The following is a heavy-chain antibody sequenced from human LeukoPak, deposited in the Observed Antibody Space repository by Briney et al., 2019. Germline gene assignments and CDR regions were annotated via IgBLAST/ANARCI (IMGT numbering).Heavy chain of an antibody. CDR3: ARDPTVAAHAIDY. V-gene: IGHV3-7*01. J-gene: IGHJ4*02. D-gene: IGHD6-13*01. CDR2: IKQDGSEK. CDR1: GFTFSSYW. Sequence: GGSLRLSCAASGFTFSSYWMSWVRQAPGKGLEWVANIKQDGSEKYYVDSVKGRFTISRDNAKNSLYLQMNSLRAEDTAVYYCARDPTVAAHAIDYWGQGTLVTVSS.